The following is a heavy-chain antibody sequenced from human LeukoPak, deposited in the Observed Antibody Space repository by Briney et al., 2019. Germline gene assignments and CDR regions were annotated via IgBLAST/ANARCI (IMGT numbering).Heavy chain of an antibody. CDR3: AKDSGSGWYLGYYFDY. D-gene: IGHD6-19*01. CDR1: GFTFSSYG. J-gene: IGHJ4*02. V-gene: IGHV3-30*18. Sequence: PGRSLRLSCAASGFTFSSYGMHWVRQAPGKGLEWVAVISYDGSNKYYADSVKGRFTISRDNSKNTLYLQMNSLRAEDTAVYYCAKDSGSGWYLGYYFDYWGQGTLVTASS. CDR2: ISYDGSNK.